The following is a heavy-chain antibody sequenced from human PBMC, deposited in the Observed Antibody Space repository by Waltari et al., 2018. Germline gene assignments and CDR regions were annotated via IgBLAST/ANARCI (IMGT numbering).Heavy chain of an antibody. D-gene: IGHD3-10*01. J-gene: IGHJ5*02. V-gene: IGHV4-38-2*01. CDR2: IYHSGTT. Sequence: QVQLQESGPGLVKPSETLSLTCAVSGYSISSGYYWGWIRQPPGKGLEWIGSIYHSGTTSYNPSRKSRVTISVDTSKNQFSLKLSSVTAADTAVYYCASGGSGSYYTPRWFDPWGQGTLVTVSS. CDR1: GYSISSGYY. CDR3: ASGGSGSYYTPRWFDP.